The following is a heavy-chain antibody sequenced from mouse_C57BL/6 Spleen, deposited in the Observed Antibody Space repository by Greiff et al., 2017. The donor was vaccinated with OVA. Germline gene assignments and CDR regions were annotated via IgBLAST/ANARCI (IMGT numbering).Heavy chain of an antibody. CDR1: GYAFTNYL. D-gene: IGHD1-1*01. Sequence: QVQLKQSGAELVRPGTSVKVSCKASGYAFTNYLIEWVKQRPGQGLEWIGVINPGSGGTNYNEKFKGKATLTADKSSSTAYMQLSSLTSEDSAVYFGAITTVVATDWYFDVWGTGTTVTVSS. J-gene: IGHJ1*03. CDR2: INPGSGGT. CDR3: AITTVVATDWYFDV. V-gene: IGHV1-54*01.